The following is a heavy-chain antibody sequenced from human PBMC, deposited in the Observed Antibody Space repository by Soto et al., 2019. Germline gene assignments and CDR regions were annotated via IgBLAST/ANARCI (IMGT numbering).Heavy chain of an antibody. CDR2: INAGNGNT. V-gene: IGHV1-3*01. CDR1: GYTFTSYA. CDR3: ASSRFLGTIFGVASDAFYI. Sequence: ASVKVSRKASGYTFTSYAMHWVRQAPGQRLEWMGWINAGNGNTKYSQKFQGRVTITRDTSASTAYMELSSLRSEDTAVYYCASSRFLGTIFGVASDAFYIWGQGTMVTVSS. J-gene: IGHJ3*02. D-gene: IGHD3-3*01.